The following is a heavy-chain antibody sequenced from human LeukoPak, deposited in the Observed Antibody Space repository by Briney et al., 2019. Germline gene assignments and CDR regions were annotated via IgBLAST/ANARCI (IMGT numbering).Heavy chain of an antibody. CDR2: ISGSGGST. CDR1: GFTFSSYN. V-gene: IGHV3-23*01. D-gene: IGHD2/OR15-2a*01. J-gene: IGHJ4*02. CDR3: AKDGDYVLNYFDY. Sequence: GGSLRPSCAASGFTFSSYNMNWVRQAPGKGLEWVSAISGSGGSTYYADSVKGRFTISRDNSKNTLYLQMNSLRAEDTAIYYCAKDGDYVLNYFDYWGQGTLVTVSS.